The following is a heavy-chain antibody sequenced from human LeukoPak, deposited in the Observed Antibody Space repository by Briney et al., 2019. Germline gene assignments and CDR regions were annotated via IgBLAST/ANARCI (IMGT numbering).Heavy chain of an antibody. Sequence: ASVKVSCKVSEYTLTELSMHWVRQAPGKGVEGVGGFDLEEGETIYAQKFQGRVTMTEDTSTDTAYMELSSLRSEDTAVYYCATGGKQWLALRSFDYWGQGTLVTVFS. V-gene: IGHV1-24*01. J-gene: IGHJ4*02. CDR1: EYTLTELS. D-gene: IGHD6-19*01. CDR2: FDLEEGET. CDR3: ATGGKQWLALRSFDY.